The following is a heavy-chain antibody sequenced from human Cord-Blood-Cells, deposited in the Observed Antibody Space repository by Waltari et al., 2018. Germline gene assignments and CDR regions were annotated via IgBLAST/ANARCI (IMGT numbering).Heavy chain of an antibody. CDR2: IYPGDSDT. D-gene: IGHD1-26*01. CDR1: GYSSTRYW. V-gene: IGHV5-51*03. CDR3: ARLQAYSGSYYFDY. J-gene: IGHJ4*02. Sequence: EAPLVQSGAEVKKPGESLKLYWKGSGYSSTRYWNAWARQMPGKGLEWRGIIYPGDSDTRYSPSFQGQVTISADKSISTAYLQWSSLKASDTAMYYCARLQAYSGSYYFDYWGQGTLVTVSS.